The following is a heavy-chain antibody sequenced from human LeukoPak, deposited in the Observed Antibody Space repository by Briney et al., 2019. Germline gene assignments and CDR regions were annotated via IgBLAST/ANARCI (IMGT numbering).Heavy chain of an antibody. CDR3: ARDHFYYDSSGLPDY. V-gene: IGHV3-30-3*01. CDR2: ISYDGSNK. CDR1: GFTFSSYA. Sequence: GGSLRLSCAASGFTFSSYAMHWVRQAPGKGLEWVAVISYDGSNKYYADSVRGRFTISRDNSKNTLYLQMNSLRAEDTAVYYCARDHFYYDSSGLPDYWGQGTLVTVSS. D-gene: IGHD3-22*01. J-gene: IGHJ4*02.